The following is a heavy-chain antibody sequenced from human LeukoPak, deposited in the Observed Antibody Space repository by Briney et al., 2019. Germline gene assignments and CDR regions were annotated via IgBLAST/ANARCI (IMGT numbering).Heavy chain of an antibody. V-gene: IGHV3-23*01. CDR3: ARDRDASSGEGAFDI. CDR2: ISDSGGST. J-gene: IGHJ3*02. CDR1: GFTFSSYA. Sequence: GGSLRLSCAASGFTFSSYAMSWVRQAPGKGLEWVSGISDSGGSTNYADSVKGRFTISRDNSKNTLYLQMNSLRAEDAAVFYCARDRDASSGEGAFDIWGQGTMVTVSS. D-gene: IGHD3-22*01.